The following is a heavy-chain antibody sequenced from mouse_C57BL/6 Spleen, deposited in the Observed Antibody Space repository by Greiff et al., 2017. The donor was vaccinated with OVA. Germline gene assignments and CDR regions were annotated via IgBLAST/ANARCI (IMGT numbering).Heavy chain of an antibody. Sequence: VKLKQPGAELVRPGSSVKLSCKASGYTFTSYWMDWVKQRPGQGLEWIGNIYPSDSETHYNQKFKDKATLTVDKSSSTAYMQLSSLTSEDSAVYYCAYLRNYFDYWGQGTTLTVSS. CDR1: GYTFTSYW. CDR2: IYPSDSET. J-gene: IGHJ2*01. D-gene: IGHD3-2*02. CDR3: AYLRNYFDY. V-gene: IGHV1-61*01.